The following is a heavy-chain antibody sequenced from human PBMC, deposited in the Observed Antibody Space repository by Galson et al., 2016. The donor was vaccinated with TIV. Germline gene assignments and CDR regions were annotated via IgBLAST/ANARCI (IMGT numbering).Heavy chain of an antibody. CDR1: GFSVSDNY. CDR2: IYNDGTT. CDR3: ARERRYCGDQCYLRYYYGMDV. Sequence: SLRLSCAAAGFSVSDNYMNWVRQAPGEGLEWVSIIYNDGTTYYADSVKGRFTISRDNSKNTVYLQMHSLGADDAAVYHCARERRYCGDQCYLRYYYGMDVWGQGTTVTVSS. V-gene: IGHV3-53*05. D-gene: IGHD2-21*01. J-gene: IGHJ6*02.